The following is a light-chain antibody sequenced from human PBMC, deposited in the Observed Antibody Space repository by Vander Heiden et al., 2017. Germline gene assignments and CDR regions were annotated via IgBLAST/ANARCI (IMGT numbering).Light chain of an antibody. Sequence: NFMLTQPHSVSESPGKTVTISCPRLSGSITSSGVQWYQQRPGSATTTVIGDDDQRPSGVPDRFSGSIDSSSNSASLTISGLRAEDEADYYCQSYDSTVVFGGGTKLTVL. J-gene: IGLJ2*01. CDR2: DDD. V-gene: IGLV6-57*03. CDR3: QSYDSTVV. CDR1: SGSITSSG.